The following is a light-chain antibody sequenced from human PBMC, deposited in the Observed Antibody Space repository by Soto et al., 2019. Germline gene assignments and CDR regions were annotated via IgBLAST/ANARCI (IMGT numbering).Light chain of an antibody. CDR3: QSYDSSLSGPRVL. V-gene: IGLV1-40*01. CDR2: GNS. J-gene: IGLJ2*01. Sequence: QSALTQPPSVSGAPGQRVTISCTGSSSNIGAGYDVHWYQQLPGTAPKFLIYGNSNRPSGVPDRFSGSKSGTSASLAITGLQAEDEADYYCQSYDSSLSGPRVLFGGGTKVTVL. CDR1: SSNIGAGYD.